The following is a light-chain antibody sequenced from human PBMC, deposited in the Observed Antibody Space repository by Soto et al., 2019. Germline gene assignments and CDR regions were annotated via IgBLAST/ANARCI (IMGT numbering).Light chain of an antibody. CDR3: SSYTTSTAVI. CDR1: SSDVGSYNL. V-gene: IGLV2-14*02. J-gene: IGLJ2*01. Sequence: QSALTQPASVSGSPGQSITISCTGTSSDVGSYNLVSWYQQHPGKAPQPLIYEVSNRPSGLSDRFSGSKSGNTASLTISGLQAEDEADYYCSSYTTSTAVIFGGGTKLTVL. CDR2: EVS.